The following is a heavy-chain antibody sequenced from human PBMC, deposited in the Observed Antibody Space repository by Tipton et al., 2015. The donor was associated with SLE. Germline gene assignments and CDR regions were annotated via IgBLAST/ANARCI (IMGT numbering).Heavy chain of an antibody. Sequence: GSLRLSCAASGFTFNDYAMSWVRQAPGKGLEWVSVIYSGGGTSHADSVMGRFTISRDNSKNTLYLQMNSLRAEDTAVYYCAGRIGGYYGMDVWGQGTTVTVSS. CDR2: IYSGGGT. CDR3: AGRIGGYYGMDV. CDR1: GFTFNDYA. V-gene: IGHV3-23*03. D-gene: IGHD2-15*01. J-gene: IGHJ6*02.